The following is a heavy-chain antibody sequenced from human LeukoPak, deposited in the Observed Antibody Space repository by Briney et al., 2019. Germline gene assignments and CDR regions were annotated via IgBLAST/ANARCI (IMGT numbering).Heavy chain of an antibody. V-gene: IGHV4-39*01. D-gene: IGHD3-9*01. J-gene: IGHJ4*02. CDR1: GGSISSSSYY. CDR2: IYYSGST. CDR3: ARLPTSYDILTGYYERYFDY. Sequence: SETLSLTCTVSGGSISSSSYYWGWIRQPPGKGLEWIGSIYYSGSTYYNPSLKSRVTISVDTSKNQFSLKLSSVTAADTAVYYCARLPTSYDILTGYYERYFDYWGQGTLVTVSS.